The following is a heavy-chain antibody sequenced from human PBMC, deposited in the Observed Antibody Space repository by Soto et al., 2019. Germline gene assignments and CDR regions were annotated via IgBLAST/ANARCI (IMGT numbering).Heavy chain of an antibody. Sequence: SETLSLTCTVSGGSISSYYWSWIRQPPGKGLEWIGYIYYSGSTNYSPSLKSRVTISVDTSKNQFSLKLSSVTAADTAVYYCARGVGFGENNWFDPWGQGTLVTVSS. CDR3: ARGVGFGENNWFDP. CDR2: IYYSGST. V-gene: IGHV4-59*01. D-gene: IGHD3-10*01. CDR1: GGSISSYY. J-gene: IGHJ5*02.